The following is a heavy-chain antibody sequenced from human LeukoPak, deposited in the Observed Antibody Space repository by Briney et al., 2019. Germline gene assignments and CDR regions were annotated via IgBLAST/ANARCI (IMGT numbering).Heavy chain of an antibody. J-gene: IGHJ4*02. D-gene: IGHD1-26*01. CDR1: GGSISSGSYY. V-gene: IGHV4-61*02. CDR3: ARDARLVGATNPRPRFFDY. Sequence: SETLSLTCTVSGGSISSGSYYWSWIRQPAGKGLEWIGRIYTSGSTNYNPSLKSRVTISVDTSKNQFSLKLSSVTAADTAVYYCARDARLVGATNPRPRFFDYWGQGTLVTVSS. CDR2: IYTSGST.